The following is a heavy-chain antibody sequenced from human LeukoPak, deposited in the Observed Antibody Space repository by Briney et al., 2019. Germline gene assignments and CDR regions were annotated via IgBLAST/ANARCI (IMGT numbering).Heavy chain of an antibody. J-gene: IGHJ6*02. V-gene: IGHV4-30-4*01. D-gene: IGHD5-24*01. CDR3: ARDGDGYGMDV. Sequence: SQTLSLTCTVSGGSISSGDYYWSWIRQPPGKGLEWIGYIYYSGSTYYNPSLKSRVTISVDTPKNQFSLKLSSVTAADTAVYYCARDGDGYGMDVWGQGTTVTVSS. CDR1: GGSISSGDYY. CDR2: IYYSGST.